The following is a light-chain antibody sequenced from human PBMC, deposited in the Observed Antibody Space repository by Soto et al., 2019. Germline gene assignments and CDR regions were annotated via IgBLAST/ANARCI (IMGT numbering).Light chain of an antibody. V-gene: IGKV3-15*01. J-gene: IGKJ1*01. Sequence: EIVMTQSPATLSVSPGERATLSCMASQSVSDNLAWYQQKPGQAPRLLIYGASTRATGVPARFSGSGSGTEFTLTISSLQSEDFAAYYCQQYNNWPPPTFGQGTKVDIK. CDR1: QSVSDN. CDR2: GAS. CDR3: QQYNNWPPPT.